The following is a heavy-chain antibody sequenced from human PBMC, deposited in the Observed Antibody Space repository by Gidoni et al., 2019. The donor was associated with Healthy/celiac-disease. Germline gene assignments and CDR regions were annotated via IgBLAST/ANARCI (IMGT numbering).Heavy chain of an antibody. CDR1: GGSFSGYY. CDR2: INHSGST. D-gene: IGHD3-10*01. J-gene: IGHJ4*02. CDR3: ASHVLLWFGELSPGYFDY. Sequence: QVQLQQWGAGLLKPSETLSLTCAVYGGSFSGYYWRWIRQPPGKGLEWIGEINHSGSTNYNPSLKSRVTISVDTSKNQFSLKLSSVTAADTAVYYCASHVLLWFGELSPGYFDYWGQGTLVTVSS. V-gene: IGHV4-34*01.